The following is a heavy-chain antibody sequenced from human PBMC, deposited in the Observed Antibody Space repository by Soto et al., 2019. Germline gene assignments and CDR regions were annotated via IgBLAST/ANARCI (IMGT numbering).Heavy chain of an antibody. CDR1: GFTFNTFG. D-gene: IGHD2-2*01. V-gene: IGHV3-30*18. CDR3: AKSLNFYCSSYDCYKYYLDY. J-gene: IGHJ4*02. CDR2: ISYDGSDK. Sequence: QEQLVESGGGVVLPGRSLRLSCAASGFTFNTFGMHWVRQAPGKGLEWVAVISYDGSDKYYSDSVRGRFTISRDNSMNTLYLQMYSLRTEDTAVYYCAKSLNFYCSSYDCYKYYLDYCGQGTLVTVSS.